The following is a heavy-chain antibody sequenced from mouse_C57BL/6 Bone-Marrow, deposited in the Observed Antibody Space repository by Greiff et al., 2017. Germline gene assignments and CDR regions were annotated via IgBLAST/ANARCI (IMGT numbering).Heavy chain of an antibody. Sequence: QVQLQQSGAELARPGASVKLSCKASGYTFTSYGISWVKQRTGQGLEWIGEIYPRSGNTYYNEKLQGKATLTADKSSSTAYMELRSLTSEDSAVYFCAREDDYGSSFYWYFDVWGTGTTVTVSS. CDR2: IYPRSGNT. J-gene: IGHJ1*03. D-gene: IGHD1-1*01. CDR3: AREDDYGSSFYWYFDV. V-gene: IGHV1-81*01. CDR1: GYTFTSYG.